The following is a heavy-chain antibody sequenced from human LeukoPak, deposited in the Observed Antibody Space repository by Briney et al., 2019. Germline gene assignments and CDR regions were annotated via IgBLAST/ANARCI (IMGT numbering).Heavy chain of an antibody. V-gene: IGHV1-18*01. CDR2: ISAYNGNT. D-gene: IGHD1-26*01. J-gene: IGHJ4*02. Sequence: ASVKVSCKASGYTFTSYGISWVRQAPGQGLEWMGWISAYNGNTNYAQKLQGRVTMTTDTSTSTAYMELRSLRSDDTAVYYCARAREWELPDLFDYWGQGTLVTVSS. CDR3: ARAREWELPDLFDY. CDR1: GYTFTSYG.